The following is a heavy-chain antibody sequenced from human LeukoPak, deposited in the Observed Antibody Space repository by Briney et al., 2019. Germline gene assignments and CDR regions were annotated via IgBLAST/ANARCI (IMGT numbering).Heavy chain of an antibody. J-gene: IGHJ4*02. CDR2: MNPNSGNT. V-gene: IGHV1-8*02. CDR1: GYTFTSYD. CDR3: ARDLRGDSSGLFDY. D-gene: IGHD3-22*01. Sequence: ASVKVSCKASGYTFTSYDINWVRQAPGQGLEWMGWMNPNSGNTGYAQKFQGRVTMTRNTSISTAYMELSSLRPEDTAVYYCARDLRGDSSGLFDYWGQGTLVTVSS.